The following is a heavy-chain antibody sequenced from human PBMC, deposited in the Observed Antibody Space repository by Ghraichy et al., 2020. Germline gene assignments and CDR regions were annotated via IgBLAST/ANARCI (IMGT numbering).Heavy chain of an antibody. CDR2: IYWNDDK. V-gene: IGHV2-5*01. D-gene: IGHD3-9*01. J-gene: IGHJ1*01. Sequence: SGPTLVKPTQTLTLTCTFSGFSLSTSGVGVGWIRQPPGKALEWLALIYWNDDKRYSPSLKSRLTITKDTSKNQVVLTMTNMDPVDTATYYCALLFYDILTGYSSEYFQHWGQGTLVTVSS. CDR1: GFSLSTSGVG. CDR3: ALLFYDILTGYSSEYFQH.